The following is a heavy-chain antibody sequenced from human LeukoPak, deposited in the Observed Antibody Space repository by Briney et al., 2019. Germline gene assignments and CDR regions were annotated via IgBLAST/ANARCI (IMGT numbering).Heavy chain of an antibody. CDR3: KTFYSVSQLDY. D-gene: IGHD3-10*01. J-gene: IGHJ4*02. CDR1: GGSFSSYY. Sequence: SSETLSLTCAVYGGSFSSYYWTWIRQPPGKGLEWIGEINHSGSINYNPSLKSRVTISVDTSKNQFSLNLNSVTTADTAVYYCKTFYSVSQLDYWGQGTLVTVSS. CDR2: INHSGSI. V-gene: IGHV4-34*01.